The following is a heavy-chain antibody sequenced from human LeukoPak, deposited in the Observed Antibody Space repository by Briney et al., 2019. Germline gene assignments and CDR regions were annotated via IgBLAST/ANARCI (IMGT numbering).Heavy chain of an antibody. J-gene: IGHJ4*02. CDR2: IDIDGTTT. CDR3: AKGAIFDS. Sequence: GGSLRLSCAASGFNFKKYIMNWVRQAPGKALEWVSNIDIDGTTTYYADSVKGRFTISRHDAKNSLYLQMNSLREQDKAVFYCAKGAIFDSWGQGSLVTVSS. CDR1: GFNFKKYI. D-gene: IGHD2-2*01. V-gene: IGHV3-48*02.